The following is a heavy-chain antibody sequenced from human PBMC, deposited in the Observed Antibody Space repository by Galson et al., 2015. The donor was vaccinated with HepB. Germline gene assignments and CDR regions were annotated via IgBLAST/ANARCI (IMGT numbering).Heavy chain of an antibody. J-gene: IGHJ2*01. D-gene: IGHD2-2*01. CDR3: ARMLGSGTSTSCSPDFDL. Sequence: SLRLSCAPSGFTFSSYNMNWVRQAPGKGLEWVSFISTSTRYIYYADSVKGRFTVSRDSAKNSLYLQMNSLRAEDAAVYYCARMLGSGTSTSCSPDFDLWGRGTLVTVSS. V-gene: IGHV3-21*01. CDR1: GFTFSSYN. CDR2: ISTSTRYI.